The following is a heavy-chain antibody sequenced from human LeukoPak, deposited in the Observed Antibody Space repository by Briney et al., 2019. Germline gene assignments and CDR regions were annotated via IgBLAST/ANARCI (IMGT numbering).Heavy chain of an antibody. CDR1: GGSISSSNW. J-gene: IGHJ6*04. V-gene: IGHV4-4*02. CDR2: IYHSGST. CDR3: ARAVLLWFGEPETMDV. D-gene: IGHD3-10*01. Sequence: SETLSLTCAVSGGSISSSNWWSWVRQPPGKGLEWIGEIYHSGSTNYNPSLKSRVTISVDKSKNQFSLKLSSVPAADTAVYYCARAVLLWFGEPETMDVWGKGTTVTVSS.